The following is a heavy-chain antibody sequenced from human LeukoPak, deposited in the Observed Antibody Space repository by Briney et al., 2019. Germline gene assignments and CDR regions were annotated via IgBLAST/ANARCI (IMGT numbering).Heavy chain of an antibody. CDR1: GGSISGHY. D-gene: IGHD6-13*01. Sequence: NPSETLSLNCAVYGGSISGHYWSWIRQPPGKGLEWIGEINHSGSTNYNPSLKSRVTISVDTSKNQFSLKLSSVTAADTAVYYCARRSSWPPYYFYYWGQGTLVTVSS. CDR3: ARRSSWPPYYFYY. V-gene: IGHV4-34*01. CDR2: INHSGST. J-gene: IGHJ4*02.